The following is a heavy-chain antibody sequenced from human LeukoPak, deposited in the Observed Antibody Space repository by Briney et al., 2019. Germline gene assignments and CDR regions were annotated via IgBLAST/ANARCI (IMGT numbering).Heavy chain of an antibody. J-gene: IGHJ6*02. CDR1: GLTSSTYA. Sequence: GGSLRLSCAASGLTSSTYAMSWVRQAPGKGPEWVSTISGSGDSTYFADSVKGRFTISRDNSKNTLYLQMNSLRAEDTAIYYCAKDSSTTNPYFGLDVWGQGTTVTVSS. CDR2: ISGSGDST. D-gene: IGHD1-7*01. CDR3: AKDSSTTNPYFGLDV. V-gene: IGHV3-23*01.